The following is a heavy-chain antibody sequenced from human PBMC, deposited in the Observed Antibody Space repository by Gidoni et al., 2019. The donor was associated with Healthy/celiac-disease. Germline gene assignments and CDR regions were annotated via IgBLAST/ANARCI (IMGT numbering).Heavy chain of an antibody. Sequence: EVQLVESGGGLVKPGGSLRLSCADSGFTFSSYSMNWVRQAPGKGLEWVSSISSSSSYISYADSVKGRFTISRDNAKNSLYLQMNSLRAEDTAVYYCARDTDSEMATTGLWGQGTLVTVSS. CDR1: GFTFSSYS. D-gene: IGHD5-12*01. J-gene: IGHJ4*02. CDR3: ARDTDSEMATTGL. V-gene: IGHV3-21*01. CDR2: ISSSSSYI.